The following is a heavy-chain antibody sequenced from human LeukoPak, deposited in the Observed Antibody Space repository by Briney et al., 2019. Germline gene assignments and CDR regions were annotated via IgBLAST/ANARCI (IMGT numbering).Heavy chain of an antibody. Sequence: ASVKVSCKASGSTFTGCYMHWVRQAPGQGLEWMGWINPNSGGTNYAQKFQGRVTMTRDTSISTAYMELSRLRSDDTAVYYCARVGSSSSKWNYYFDYWGQGTLVTVSS. CDR1: GSTFTGCY. J-gene: IGHJ4*02. CDR3: ARVGSSSSKWNYYFDY. D-gene: IGHD6-6*01. CDR2: INPNSGGT. V-gene: IGHV1-2*02.